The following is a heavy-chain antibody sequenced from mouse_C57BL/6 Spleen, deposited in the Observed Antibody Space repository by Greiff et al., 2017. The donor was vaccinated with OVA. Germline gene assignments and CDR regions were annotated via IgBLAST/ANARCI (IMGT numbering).Heavy chain of an antibody. J-gene: IGHJ3*01. Sequence: QVQLKQSGAELVMPGASVKLSCKASGYTFTSYWMHWVKQRPGQGLEWIGEIDPSDSDTNYNQKFKGKATLTVDKSSSTAYMQLSSLTSEDSAVYYCAIYYDYDGFAYWGQGTLVTVSA. CDR1: GYTFTSYW. D-gene: IGHD2-4*01. V-gene: IGHV1-69*01. CDR3: AIYYDYDGFAY. CDR2: IDPSDSDT.